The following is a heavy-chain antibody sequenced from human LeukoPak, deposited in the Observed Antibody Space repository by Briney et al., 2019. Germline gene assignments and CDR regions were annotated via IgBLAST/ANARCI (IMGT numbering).Heavy chain of an antibody. J-gene: IGHJ3*02. CDR1: GFTFSSYW. D-gene: IGHD1-26*01. Sequence: GGSLRLSCAASGFTFSSYWMYWVRQAPGKGLVWVSRINTDASSTNYADSVKGRFTISRDNAKNTLYLQMNSLRVEDTALYYCARLKSGTYREPFDIWGQGTMVTVPS. V-gene: IGHV3-74*01. CDR2: INTDASST. CDR3: ARLKSGTYREPFDI.